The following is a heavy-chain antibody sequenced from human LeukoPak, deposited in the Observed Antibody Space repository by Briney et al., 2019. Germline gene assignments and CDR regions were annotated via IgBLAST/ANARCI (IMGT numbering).Heavy chain of an antibody. CDR2: IYHSGFA. J-gene: IGHJ2*01. CDR1: GGSISTNNYY. CDR3: ERHQSAFWYFDL. Sequence: SETLSLTCNVSGGSISTNNYYWGWIRQPPGKGLEWIGSIYHSGFAYYNPSLKSRVTVPVDLSRNQFSLKLNSVTAADTAVYYCERHQSAFWYFDLWGRGTPVTVSS. V-gene: IGHV4-39*01.